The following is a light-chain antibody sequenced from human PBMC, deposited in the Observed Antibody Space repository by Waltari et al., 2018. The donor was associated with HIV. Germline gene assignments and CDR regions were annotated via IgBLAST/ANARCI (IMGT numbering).Light chain of an antibody. V-gene: IGKV1-6*01. J-gene: IGKJ1*01. CDR3: LQDYNYPWT. CDR1: QGIGND. Sequence: QSPSSLPASVGDRVTITCRASQGIGNDLGWYQQKPGRAPKLLIYRASSLHSGVPSRFSGSGSGTHFSLTISSLQPEDFATYYCLQDYNYPWTFGQGTKVEVK. CDR2: RAS.